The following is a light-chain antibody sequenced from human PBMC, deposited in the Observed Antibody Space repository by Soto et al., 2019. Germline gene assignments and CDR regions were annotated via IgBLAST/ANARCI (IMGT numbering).Light chain of an antibody. Sequence: QSVLTQPPSASGSPGQSVTISCTGTSSDVGGYNYVSWYQQHPGKAPKLMIYEVSKRPSGVPDRFSGSKSGNTASLAISGLRSEDEADYYCAAWDDSLRGWVFGGGTKLTVL. CDR2: EVS. CDR1: SSDVGGYNY. J-gene: IGLJ3*02. V-gene: IGLV2-8*01. CDR3: AAWDDSLRGWV.